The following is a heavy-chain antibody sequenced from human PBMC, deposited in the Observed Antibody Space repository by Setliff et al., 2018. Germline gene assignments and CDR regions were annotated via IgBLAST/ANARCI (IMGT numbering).Heavy chain of an antibody. CDR2: MYYSGST. D-gene: IGHD3-3*01. CDR1: GGSISSGSYY. V-gene: IGHV4-39*07. CDR3: RFWSGYYKNDY. Sequence: TSETLSLTCSVSGGSISSGSYYWGWIRQSPGKGLEWIGSMYYSGSTYYNPSLKGRVTLSVDTTKNQFSLKLTSMTAADTAVYYCRFWSGYYKNDYWGQGTLVTVSS. J-gene: IGHJ4*02.